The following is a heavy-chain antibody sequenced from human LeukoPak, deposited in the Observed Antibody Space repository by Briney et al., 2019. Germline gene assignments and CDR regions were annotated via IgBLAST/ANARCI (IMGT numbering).Heavy chain of an antibody. J-gene: IGHJ4*02. D-gene: IGHD6-19*01. CDR2: IKQDGSEK. V-gene: IGHV3-7*01. CDR3: AGTIAVAGTFYFDY. CDR1: GFTFSSYG. Sequence: PGGSLRLSCAASGFTFSSYGMSWVRQAPGKGLEWVANIKQDGSEKYYVDSVKGRFTISRDNAKNSLYLQMNSLRAEDTAAYYCAGTIAVAGTFYFDYWGQGTLVTVSS.